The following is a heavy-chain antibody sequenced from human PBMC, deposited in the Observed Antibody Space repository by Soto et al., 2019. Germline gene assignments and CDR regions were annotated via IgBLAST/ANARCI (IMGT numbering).Heavy chain of an antibody. CDR2: IWYDGSKK. Sequence: QVQLVDSGGGVVQPGRSLRLYCAASGFTFSSYGMHWVRQAPGKGLEWVAVIWYDGSKKYYADSVKGRFTISRDNSKNTLYLQMNSLRAEDTAVYYCARDQYSSSRRHAGPDYWGQGTLVTVSS. V-gene: IGHV3-33*01. J-gene: IGHJ4*02. CDR1: GFTFSSYG. CDR3: ARDQYSSSRRHAGPDY. D-gene: IGHD6-6*01.